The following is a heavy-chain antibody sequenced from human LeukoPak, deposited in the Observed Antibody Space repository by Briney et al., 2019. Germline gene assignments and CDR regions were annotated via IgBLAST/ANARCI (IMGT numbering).Heavy chain of an antibody. CDR3: AKVAKYFYGPETYYFFEQ. CDR1: GFTFSSYW. J-gene: IGHJ4*02. Sequence: GGSLRLSCAASGFTFSSYWMSWVRQAPGKGLEWVSYIDSSSSTIYYANSVKGRFTVSRDYAKNSLYLQMNSLRVEDTAVYYCAKVAKYFYGPETYYFFEQWGQGTPVTASS. V-gene: IGHV3-48*04. CDR2: IDSSSSTI. D-gene: IGHD3-10*01.